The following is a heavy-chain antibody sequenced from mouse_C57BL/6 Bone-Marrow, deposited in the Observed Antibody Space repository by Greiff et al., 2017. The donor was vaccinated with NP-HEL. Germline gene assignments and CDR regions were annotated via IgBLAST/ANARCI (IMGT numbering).Heavy chain of an antibody. CDR2: IYPRSGNT. V-gene: IGHV1-81*01. D-gene: IGHD6-1*01. J-gene: IGHJ1*03. CDR3: ARGSHLWYFDV. Sequence: VQLVESGAELARPGASVKLSCKASGYTFTSYGISWVKQRTGQGLEWIGEIYPRSGNTYYNDKFKGKATLTADKSSSTAYMELRSLTSEDSAVYFCARGSHLWYFDVWGTGTTVTVSS. CDR1: GYTFTSYG.